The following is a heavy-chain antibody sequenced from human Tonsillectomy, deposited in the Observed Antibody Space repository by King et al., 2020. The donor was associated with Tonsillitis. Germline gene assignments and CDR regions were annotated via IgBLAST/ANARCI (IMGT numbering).Heavy chain of an antibody. CDR1: GGTFSSYA. CDR3: ARDYYDSSGYWFDY. V-gene: IGHV1-69*01. J-gene: IGHJ4*02. CDR2: LIPLFGTA. D-gene: IGHD3-22*01. Sequence: VQLVESGAEVKKPGSSVKVSCKASGGTFSSYAISWVRQAPGQGLEWMGGLIPLFGTANYAQKFQGRITIIADESTRTAYMELSNLRSEDTAVYYCARDYYDSSGYWFDYWGQGILVTVSS.